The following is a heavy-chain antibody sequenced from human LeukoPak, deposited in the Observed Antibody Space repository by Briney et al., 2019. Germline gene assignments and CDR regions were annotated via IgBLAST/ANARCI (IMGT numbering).Heavy chain of an antibody. Sequence: ASVKVSCKASGYTFTGYYMHWVRQAPGQGLEWMGRINPNSGGTNYAQKFQGRVTMTRDTSISTAYMELSRLRSDDTAVYYCARGGLRYFDWLSNNWFDPWGQGTLVTVSS. D-gene: IGHD3-9*01. CDR2: INPNSGGT. CDR1: GYTFTGYY. V-gene: IGHV1-2*06. J-gene: IGHJ5*02. CDR3: ARGGLRYFDWLSNNWFDP.